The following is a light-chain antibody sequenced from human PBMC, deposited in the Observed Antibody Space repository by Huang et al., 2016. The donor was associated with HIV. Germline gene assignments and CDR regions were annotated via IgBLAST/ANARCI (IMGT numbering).Light chain of an antibody. CDR3: QQYDIHPLT. CDR2: AAS. CDR1: QDINNF. V-gene: IGKV1-8*01. Sequence: IRMTQSPSSLSASTGDRVTNTCRANQDINNFLAWYQQRPGSVPKLLIYAASTLQSCVPPRFIGNGSGTDFTLTIGCLHSEDVATYYCQQYDIHPLTFGPGTRVDIK. J-gene: IGKJ3*01.